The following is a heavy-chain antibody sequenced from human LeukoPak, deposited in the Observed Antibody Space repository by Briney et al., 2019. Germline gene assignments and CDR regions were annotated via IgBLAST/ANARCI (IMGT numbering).Heavy chain of an antibody. Sequence: GGSLRLSCAVSGFIFSDYGFHWVRQAPGKGLEWVAVTRFDGSIKQYADSVKGRFTISRDDSKNTLYLQMNLLKSEDTAVYYCARWGGTRQYYFDYWGQGTPVTVSS. J-gene: IGHJ4*02. CDR1: GFIFSDYG. V-gene: IGHV3-33*01. CDR3: ARWGGTRQYYFDY. CDR2: TRFDGSIK. D-gene: IGHD1-1*01.